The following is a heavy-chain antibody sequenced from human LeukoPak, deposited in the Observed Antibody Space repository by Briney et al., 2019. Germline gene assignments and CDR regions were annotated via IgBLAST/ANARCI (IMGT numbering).Heavy chain of an antibody. Sequence: PGGSLRLSCADSGFTFSNYNMNWVRQAPGKAMEWVSSITSSGTYTFYADSVKGRFTISRDNAKNSLYLQMDSLGPEDTAVYYCAKGGGYEAQYYYYYLDVWGKGTTVTISS. D-gene: IGHD5-12*01. CDR3: AKGGGYEAQYYYYYLDV. J-gene: IGHJ6*03. CDR2: ITSSGTYT. V-gene: IGHV3-21*01. CDR1: GFTFSNYN.